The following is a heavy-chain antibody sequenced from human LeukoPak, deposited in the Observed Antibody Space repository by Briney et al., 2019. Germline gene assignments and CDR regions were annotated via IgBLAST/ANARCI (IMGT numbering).Heavy chain of an antibody. V-gene: IGHV5-51*01. J-gene: IGHJ5*02. Sequence: GESLKISCKGSGYSFTSYWIGWVRQMPGKGLEWMGIIYPGDSDTKYSPSFQGQVTISADKSISTAYLQWSSLKASDTAMYYCARQEVVDHGGFDPWGQGTLVTVSS. CDR2: IYPGDSDT. CDR1: GYSFTSYW. CDR3: ARQEVVDHGGFDP. D-gene: IGHD3-22*01.